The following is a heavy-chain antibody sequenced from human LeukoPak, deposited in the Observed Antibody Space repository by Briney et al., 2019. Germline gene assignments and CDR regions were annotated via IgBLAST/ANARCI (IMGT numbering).Heavy chain of an antibody. V-gene: IGHV3-9*03. CDR2: ISWNSGSI. Sequence: GGSLRLSCAASGFTFDDYAMHWVRQAPGKGLEWVSGISWNSGSIGYADSVKGRFTISRDNAKNSLYLQMNSLRAEDMALYYCAKDRGETSSDGFDHWGQGTLVTVSS. CDR1: GFTFDDYA. CDR3: AKDRGETSSDGFDH. J-gene: IGHJ4*02. D-gene: IGHD2-2*01.